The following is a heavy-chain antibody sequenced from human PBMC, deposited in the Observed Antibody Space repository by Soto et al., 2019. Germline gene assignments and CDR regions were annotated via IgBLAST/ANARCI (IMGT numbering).Heavy chain of an antibody. Sequence: QVQLQESGPGLVKPSETLXLMCTVSGGSITNXYWSWIRQSPAKGLEWIGYVSDSGSTKYNPSLKSRVTISVDTSKNQFSLKLTSLTAADTAVYYCARERVGHSAMDVWGQGTTVTVSS. CDR1: GGSITNXY. CDR3: ARERVGHSAMDV. J-gene: IGHJ6*02. CDR2: VSDSGST. D-gene: IGHD1-26*01. V-gene: IGHV4-59*12.